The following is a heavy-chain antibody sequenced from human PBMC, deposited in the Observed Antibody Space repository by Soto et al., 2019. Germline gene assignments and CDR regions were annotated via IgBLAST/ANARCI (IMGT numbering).Heavy chain of an antibody. D-gene: IGHD3-3*01. Sequence: ETLSLTCTVSGGSVSSESHYWSWIRQTPGKGLEWIGYIYYTGSTNYNPSLKSRVTISVDTSKNQFSLKLSSVTAADTAVYYCARAGYDFWSGYYTYYYYYGMDVWGQGTTVTVSS. CDR1: GGSVSSESHY. CDR3: ARAGYDFWSGYYTYYYYYGMDV. CDR2: IYYTGST. V-gene: IGHV4-61*01. J-gene: IGHJ6*02.